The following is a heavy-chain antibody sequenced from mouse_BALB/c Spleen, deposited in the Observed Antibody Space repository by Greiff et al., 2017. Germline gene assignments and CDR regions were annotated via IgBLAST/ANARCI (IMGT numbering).Heavy chain of an antibody. CDR2: IWGDGST. CDR3: AKPKFSYYYGSSYWYFDV. CDR1: GFSLTSYG. Sequence: VKLQESGPGLVAPSQSLSITCTVSGFSLTSYGVSWVRQPPGKGLEWLGVIWGDGSTNYHSALISRLSISKDNSKSQVFLKLNSLQTDDTATYYCAKPKFSYYYGSSYWYFDVWGAGTTVTVSS. J-gene: IGHJ1*01. V-gene: IGHV2-3*01. D-gene: IGHD1-1*01.